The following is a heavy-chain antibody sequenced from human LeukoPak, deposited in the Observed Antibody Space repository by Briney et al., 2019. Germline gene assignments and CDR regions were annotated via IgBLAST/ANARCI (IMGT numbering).Heavy chain of an antibody. V-gene: IGHV4-34*01. CDR3: ARLVTLRFLEWYAYNDAFDI. Sequence: SETLSLTCAVYGGSFSGYYWSWIRQPPGKGLEWIGEINHSGSTNYNPSLKSRVTISVDTSKNQFSLKLSSVTAADTAVYYCARLVTLRFLEWYAYNDAFDIWGQGTMVTVSS. CDR2: INHSGST. J-gene: IGHJ3*02. CDR1: GGSFSGYY. D-gene: IGHD3-3*01.